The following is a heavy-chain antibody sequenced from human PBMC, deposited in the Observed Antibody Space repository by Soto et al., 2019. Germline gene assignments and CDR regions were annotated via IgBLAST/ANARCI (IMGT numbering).Heavy chain of an antibody. Sequence: QVHLVQSGAEVKKPGASVKVSCKGSGYTFTSYGITWVRQAPGQELERMGWISAHNGNTDYAQRLQGRVTVTRDTSTSTAYMELRSLRSDDTAVYYCARGRYGEYWGQGALVTVSS. J-gene: IGHJ4*02. CDR3: ARGRYGEY. V-gene: IGHV1-18*01. CDR2: ISAHNGNT. D-gene: IGHD3-10*01. CDR1: GYTFTSYG.